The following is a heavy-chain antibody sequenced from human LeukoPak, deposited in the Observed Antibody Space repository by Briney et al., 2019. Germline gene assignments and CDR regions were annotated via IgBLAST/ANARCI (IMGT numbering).Heavy chain of an antibody. CDR2: IYHSGST. CDR3: ARTLNYYGSGSYGHDWFDP. D-gene: IGHD3-10*01. V-gene: IGHV4-38-2*02. J-gene: IGHJ5*02. Sequence: SETLSLTCTVSGYSISSGYYWGWIRQPPGKGLEWIGSIYHSGSTYYNPSLKSRVTISVDTSKNQFSLKLSSVTAADTAVYYCARTLNYYGSGSYGHDWFDPWGQGTLVTVSS. CDR1: GYSISSGYY.